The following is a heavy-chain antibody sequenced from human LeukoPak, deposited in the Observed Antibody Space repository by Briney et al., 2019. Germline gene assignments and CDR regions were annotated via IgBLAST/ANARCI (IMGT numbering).Heavy chain of an antibody. Sequence: SETLSLTCSVSGASVSSGSYYWNWIRQPPGKGLEWIGSIYYSGSTYYNPSLKSRVTMSVDTSKNQFSLKLSSVTAADTAVYYCARHIVGATMRIDYWGQGTLVTVSS. CDR3: ARHIVGATMRIDY. D-gene: IGHD1-26*01. CDR1: GASVSSGSYY. CDR2: IYYSGST. J-gene: IGHJ4*02. V-gene: IGHV4-39*01.